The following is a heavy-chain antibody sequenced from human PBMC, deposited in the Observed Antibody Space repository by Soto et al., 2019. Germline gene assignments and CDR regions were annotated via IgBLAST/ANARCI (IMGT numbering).Heavy chain of an antibody. CDR2: IWYDGSKK. CDR3: ARDGPGGVQAAMSWFDP. D-gene: IGHD2-2*01. J-gene: IGHJ5*02. CDR1: GFTFSSYG. Sequence: QVQLVESGGGVVQPGRSLRLSCAASGFTFSSYGRHWVRQARGKGLEWVAVIWYDGSKKYYADSVKGRFTITRDNSKNTLYLQMNSLRAEETAVYYCARDGPGGVQAAMSWFDPWGQGTLVTVSS. V-gene: IGHV3-33*01.